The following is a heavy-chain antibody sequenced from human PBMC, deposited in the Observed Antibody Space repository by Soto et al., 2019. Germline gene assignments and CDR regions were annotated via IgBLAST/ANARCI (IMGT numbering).Heavy chain of an antibody. Sequence: GVLRLSCTASGFTVSSNYMSWVRQTPGKGLEWVSIIYSGSDIYYADSVKGRFTISRDDSKNTLYLQMNNLRAEDTAVYYCARDHGDGYNYGFDFWGRGTLVTVSS. CDR1: GFTVSSNY. CDR3: ARDHGDGYNYGFDF. J-gene: IGHJ4*02. V-gene: IGHV3-53*01. CDR2: IYSGSDI. D-gene: IGHD5-12*01.